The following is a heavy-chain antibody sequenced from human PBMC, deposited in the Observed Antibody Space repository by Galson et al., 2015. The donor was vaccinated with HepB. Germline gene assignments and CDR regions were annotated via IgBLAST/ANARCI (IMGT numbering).Heavy chain of an antibody. CDR3: AKGKEGVGYYYGLDV. V-gene: IGHV3-23*01. Sequence: SLRLSCAASGFTFSGYAMSWVRQAPGKGLEWVSSCSGSGRSTDYADSVKGRFTISRDNSKNSLYLQMNSLRVEESAVYYCAKGKEGVGYYYGLDVWGQGTAVTVSS. CDR1: GFTFSGYA. J-gene: IGHJ6*02. D-gene: IGHD2-15*01. CDR2: CSGSGRST.